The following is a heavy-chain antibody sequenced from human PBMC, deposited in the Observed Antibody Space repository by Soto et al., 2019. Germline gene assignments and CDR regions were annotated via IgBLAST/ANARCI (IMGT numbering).Heavy chain of an antibody. CDR1: GGSISNSDYF. CDR2: ISHTGSA. J-gene: IGHJ4*02. V-gene: IGHV4-39*01. CDR3: ASQLESTTYFDY. D-gene: IGHD1-1*01. Sequence: LQLQESGPGLVKPSETLSLTCTVSGGSISNSDYFWAWMRQAPGKGLEWVGTISHTGSARYNPSLKSRVTISVDTSKNQFSLRLPSVTAADTAVFYCASQLESTTYFDYWGRGTLVTVSS.